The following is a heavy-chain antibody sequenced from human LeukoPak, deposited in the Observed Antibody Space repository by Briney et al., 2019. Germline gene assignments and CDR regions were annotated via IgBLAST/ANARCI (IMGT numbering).Heavy chain of an antibody. J-gene: IGHJ1*01. CDR1: GGSISTYY. D-gene: IGHD2-15*01. CDR3: ATLRYCSGGSCFPKYFQH. V-gene: IGHV4-59*08. Sequence: SETLSLTCTVSGGSISTYYWSWLRQPPGKGLEWIGYIYYSGSTGYNPSLKSRVTISVDPSKNQFSLKLTSVPAADTAMYYCATLRYCSGGSCFPKYFQHWGQGTLVTVSS. CDR2: IYYSGST.